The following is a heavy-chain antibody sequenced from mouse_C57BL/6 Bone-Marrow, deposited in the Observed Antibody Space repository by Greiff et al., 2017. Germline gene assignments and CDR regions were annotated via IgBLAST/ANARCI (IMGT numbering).Heavy chain of an antibody. J-gene: IGHJ2*01. CDR2: IDPSDSYT. D-gene: IGHD2-3*01. V-gene: IGHV1-50*01. CDR3: AREDDGYIDY. Sequence: QVQLQQPGAELVKPGASVKLSCKASGYTFTSYWMQWVKQRPGQGLEWIGEIDPSDSYTNSNQKFKGKATLTVDTSSSTAYMQLSSLTSEDSAVYYCAREDDGYIDYWGQGTTLTVSS. CDR1: GYTFTSYW.